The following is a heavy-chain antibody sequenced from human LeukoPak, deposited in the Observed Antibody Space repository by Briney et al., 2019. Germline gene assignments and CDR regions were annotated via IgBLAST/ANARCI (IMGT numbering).Heavy chain of an antibody. J-gene: IGHJ5*02. D-gene: IGHD5-24*01. V-gene: IGHV3-23*01. CDR3: ARDRDGSPNNWFDP. Sequence: GGSLRLSCAASGFTFSSYGMSWVRQAPGKGLEWVSAISGSGGRTYYPDSVKGRFTISRDNSKNTLYLQMNSLRVEDTAVYYCARDRDGSPNNWFDPWGQGTLVTVSS. CDR1: GFTFSSYG. CDR2: ISGSGGRT.